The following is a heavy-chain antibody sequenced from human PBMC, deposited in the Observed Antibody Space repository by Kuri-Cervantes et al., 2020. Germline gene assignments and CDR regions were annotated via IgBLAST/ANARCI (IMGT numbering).Heavy chain of an antibody. V-gene: IGHV4-59*01. CDR2: IYYSGST. D-gene: IGHD6-19*01. Sequence: SETLSLTCTVSGGSISSYYWSWIRQPPGKGLEWIGYIYYSGSTNYNPSLKSRVTISVDTSKNQFSLKLSSVTAADTAVYYCARDLGKGAVAGTTLDYWGQGTLVTVSS. J-gene: IGHJ4*02. CDR3: ARDLGKGAVAGTTLDY. CDR1: GGSISSYY.